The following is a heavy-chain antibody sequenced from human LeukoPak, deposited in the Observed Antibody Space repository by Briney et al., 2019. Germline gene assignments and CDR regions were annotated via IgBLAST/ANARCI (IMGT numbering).Heavy chain of an antibody. CDR3: SKVLRYYDWLSSLAS. Sequence: AGTLTLTCAASGFTLSAHGMNWVRQAPRTGLEWVSFISSSSIYIYYADSLKGRLTIYRDNASNSQYPQMNSLSADDTALYYYSKVLRYYDWLSSLASWGQGTLVTVSS. CDR1: GFTLSAHG. J-gene: IGHJ4*02. D-gene: IGHD3-9*01. CDR2: ISSSSIYI. V-gene: IGHV3-21*04.